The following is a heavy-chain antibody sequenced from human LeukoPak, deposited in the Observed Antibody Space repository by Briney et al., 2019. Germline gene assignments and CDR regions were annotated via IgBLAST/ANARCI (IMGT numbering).Heavy chain of an antibody. CDR1: GFTFSSYC. CDR3: ARDLATRQRTGLYDY. Sequence: GGSLRLSCAASGFTFSSYCMSWVRQAPGKGLEWVANIKQDGSEKYYVDSLKGRFTISRDNAKNSLYLQMNSLRAADTAVYYCARDLATRQRTGLYDYWGQGTLVTVSS. V-gene: IGHV3-7*01. J-gene: IGHJ4*02. CDR2: IKQDGSEK. D-gene: IGHD3-16*02.